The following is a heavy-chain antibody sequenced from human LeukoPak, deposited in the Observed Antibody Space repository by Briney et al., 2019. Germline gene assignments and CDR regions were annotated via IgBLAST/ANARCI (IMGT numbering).Heavy chain of an antibody. D-gene: IGHD6-6*01. Sequence: ASVKVSCKASGCAFTSYGINWVRQAPGQGLEWLGWINAYNGNTNYVQKFQGRVTMTTDTSTSTVHMELRSLRSDDTAVYYCARSYPGVAARLTMDVWGKRTTVTVSS. CDR1: GCAFTSYG. J-gene: IGHJ6*03. V-gene: IGHV1-18*01. CDR3: ARSYPGVAARLTMDV. CDR2: INAYNGNT.